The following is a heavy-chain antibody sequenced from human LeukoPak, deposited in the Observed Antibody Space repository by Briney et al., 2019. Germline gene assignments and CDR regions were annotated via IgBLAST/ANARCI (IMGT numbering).Heavy chain of an antibody. CDR1: GYTFTSYY. V-gene: IGHV1/OR15-2*03. CDR2: FNPENGNT. J-gene: IGHJ4*02. Sequence: RASVKVSCKASGYTFTSYYMHWVRQAPGQGLEWMGWFNPENGNTNYAQKVQGRVTMTADTSTSTSYMELSSLRSEDTAVYYCARVQQQLVPLPWYWGQGTLVTVSS. CDR3: ARVQQQLVPLPWY. D-gene: IGHD6-13*01.